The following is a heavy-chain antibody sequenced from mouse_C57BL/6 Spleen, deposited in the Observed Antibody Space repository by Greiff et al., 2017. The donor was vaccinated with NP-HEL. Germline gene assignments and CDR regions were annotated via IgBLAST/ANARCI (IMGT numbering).Heavy chain of an antibody. CDR3: ARPYDGYYLYAMDY. Sequence: EVQGVESGGGLVKPGGSLKLSCAASGFTFSDYGMHWVRQAPEKGLEWVAYISSGSSTIYYADTVKGRFTISRDNAKNTLFLQMTSLRSEDTAMYYCARPYDGYYLYAMDYWGQGTSVTVSS. CDR1: GFTFSDYG. J-gene: IGHJ4*01. CDR2: ISSGSSTI. D-gene: IGHD2-3*01. V-gene: IGHV5-17*01.